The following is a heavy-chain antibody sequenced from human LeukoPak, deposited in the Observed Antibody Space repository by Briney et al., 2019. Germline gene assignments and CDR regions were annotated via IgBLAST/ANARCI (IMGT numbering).Heavy chain of an antibody. J-gene: IGHJ2*01. Sequence: GGSLRDSCTASGFTFNTYWMGWVRQAPGKGLEWVADIKEDGSDKYSVDSVKGRFTISRDNTKNSLYLHMDSLRAEDTAVYYCARDTYRFFDLWGRGTLVTVSS. CDR3: ARDTYRFFDL. CDR2: IKEDGSDK. CDR1: GFTFNTYW. V-gene: IGHV3-7*01.